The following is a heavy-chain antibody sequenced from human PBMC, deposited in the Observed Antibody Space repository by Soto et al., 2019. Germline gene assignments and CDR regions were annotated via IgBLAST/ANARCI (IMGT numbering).Heavy chain of an antibody. Sequence: PVGSLRLSCAASGFTFSSYGMHWVRQAPGKGLEWVAVISYDGSNKYYADSVKGRFTISRDNSKNTLYLQMNSLRAEDTAVYYYAKDLAQSGYATYYYYGMDRWGQGSTGTVSS. V-gene: IGHV3-30*18. CDR1: GFTFSSYG. D-gene: IGHD5-12*01. J-gene: IGHJ6*02. CDR3: AKDLAQSGYATYYYYGMDR. CDR2: ISYDGSNK.